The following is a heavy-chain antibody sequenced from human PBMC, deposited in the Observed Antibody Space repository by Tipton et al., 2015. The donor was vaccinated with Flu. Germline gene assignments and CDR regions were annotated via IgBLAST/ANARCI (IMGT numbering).Heavy chain of an antibody. CDR2: MHGGGSA. D-gene: IGHD3-10*01. V-gene: IGHV3-53*01. Sequence: SLRLSCAASGFSVSSNYMNWVRLAPGKGLQWVAIMHGGGSAYYGDSVKGRFIISRDSSSNMFFLQMERLRVDDTAKYYCARGGISPTRHYFYYGLDVWGQGTTVTVSS. CDR3: ARGGISPTRHYFYYGLDV. CDR1: GFSVSSNY. J-gene: IGHJ6*02.